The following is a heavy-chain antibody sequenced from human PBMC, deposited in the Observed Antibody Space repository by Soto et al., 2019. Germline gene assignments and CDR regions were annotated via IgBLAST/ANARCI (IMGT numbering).Heavy chain of an antibody. CDR1: GGPLTNHY. CDR3: ARDMRSRGWFDP. D-gene: IGHD2-2*01. CDR2: VYFRGTS. Sequence: PSETVSRTCGLSGGPLTNHYYSWIRQSPGKGLEWIGSVYFRGTSNYNPSLRSRATISLDDSKNQLSLELTSVTAEDSAVYYCARDMRSRGWFDPWGQGALVTVSS. V-gene: IGHV4-59*11. J-gene: IGHJ5*02.